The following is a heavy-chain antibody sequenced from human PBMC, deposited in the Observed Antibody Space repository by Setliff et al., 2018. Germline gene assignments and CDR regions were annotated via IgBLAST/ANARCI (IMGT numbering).Heavy chain of an antibody. CDR1: GGSISSGGYY. Sequence: PSETLSLTCTVSGGSISSGGYYWSWIRQHPGKGLEWIGYIYYSGSTSYYNPSLKSRVTISVDTSKNQFSQKLSSVTAADTAVYYCARGRAGHSGHWGQGTLVTVSS. CDR2: IYYSGSTS. D-gene: IGHD6-19*01. CDR3: ARGRAGHSGH. J-gene: IGHJ4*02. V-gene: IGHV4-31*02.